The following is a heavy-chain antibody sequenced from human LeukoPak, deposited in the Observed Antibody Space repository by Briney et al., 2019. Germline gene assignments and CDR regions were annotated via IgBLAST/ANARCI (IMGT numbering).Heavy chain of an antibody. CDR2: TYYRSKWYT. Sequence: SQTLSLTCAISGDSLSSKSDARNWIRQSPSRGLEWLGRTYYRSKWYTNYAVSVKSRISINRDTSKNQISLQLNSVTPEDTAVYYCARSTGPIDYWGQGTLVTVSS. V-gene: IGHV6-1*01. CDR1: GDSLSSKSDA. CDR3: ARSTGPIDY. J-gene: IGHJ4*02. D-gene: IGHD1-1*01.